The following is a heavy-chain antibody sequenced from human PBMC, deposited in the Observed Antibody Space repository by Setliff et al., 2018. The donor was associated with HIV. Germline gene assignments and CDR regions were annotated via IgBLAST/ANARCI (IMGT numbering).Heavy chain of an antibody. J-gene: IGHJ3*01. V-gene: IGHV4-38-2*01. CDR2: VYHSGNT. CDR3: ARGFYSHRVKDAFDL. D-gene: IGHD3-10*01. CDR1: GYSISSGYY. Sequence: SETLSLTCDVSGYSISSGYYWGWLRQPPGKGLEWIGSVYHSGNTNYNPSLKSRVTISVVTSKSHFSLKMTSVTAADMAMYYCARGFYSHRVKDAFDLWGPGTMVTVSS.